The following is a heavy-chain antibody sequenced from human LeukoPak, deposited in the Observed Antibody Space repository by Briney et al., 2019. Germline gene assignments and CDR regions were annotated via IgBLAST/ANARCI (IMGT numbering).Heavy chain of an antibody. CDR1: GDSVSGNIVA. Sequence: SQTLSLTCDISGDSVSGNIVAWNWIRQSPSRGLEWLGRTNYRSKWYNDYAVSVRGRITINPDTSKNRFSLQLDSVTPEDTAVYYCASGSSGSFDYWGQGTLVTVSS. CDR3: ASGSSGSFDY. CDR2: TNYRSKWYN. J-gene: IGHJ4*02. D-gene: IGHD6-19*01. V-gene: IGHV6-1*01.